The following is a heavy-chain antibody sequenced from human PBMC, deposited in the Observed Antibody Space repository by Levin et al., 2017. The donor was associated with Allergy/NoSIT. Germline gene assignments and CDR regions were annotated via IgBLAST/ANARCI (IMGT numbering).Heavy chain of an antibody. J-gene: IGHJ6*02. Sequence: LSLTCAASGFTFSSYSMNWVRQAPGKGLEWVSSISSSSSYIYYADSVKGRFTISRDNAKNSLYLQMNSLRAEDTAVYYCARGFGCSSTSCYARGYYYGMDGWGQGTTVTVSS. CDR1: GFTFSSYS. CDR3: ARGFGCSSTSCYARGYYYGMDG. V-gene: IGHV3-21*01. D-gene: IGHD2-2*01. CDR2: ISSSSSYI.